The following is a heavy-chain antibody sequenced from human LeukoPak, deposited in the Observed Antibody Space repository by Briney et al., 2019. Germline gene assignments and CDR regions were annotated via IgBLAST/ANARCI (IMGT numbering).Heavy chain of an antibody. D-gene: IGHD6-19*01. Sequence: HPGGSLRLSCAASGFTFSSHAMNWVRQAPGKGLEWVSSISGSGGSTYYADSVKGRFTISRDNSKNTLYLQMNSLRAEDTAVYYCAKAKWDSSGWYERTDAFDIWGQGTMVTVSS. V-gene: IGHV3-23*01. CDR3: AKAKWDSSGWYERTDAFDI. J-gene: IGHJ3*02. CDR1: GFTFSSHA. CDR2: ISGSGGST.